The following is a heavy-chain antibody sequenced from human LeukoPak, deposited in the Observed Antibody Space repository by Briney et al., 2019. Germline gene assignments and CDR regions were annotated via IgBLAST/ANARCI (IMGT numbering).Heavy chain of an antibody. CDR1: GFTFSSYA. V-gene: IGHV3-30-3*01. CDR3: ARDRAAAGKKGAFDI. CDR2: ISYDGSNK. J-gene: IGHJ3*02. D-gene: IGHD6-13*01. Sequence: GGSLRLSCAASGFTFSSYAMHWVRQAPGKGLEWVAVISYDGSNKYYADSVKGRFTIFRDNSENTLYLQMNSLRAEDTAVYYCARDRAAAGKKGAFDIWGQGTMVTVSS.